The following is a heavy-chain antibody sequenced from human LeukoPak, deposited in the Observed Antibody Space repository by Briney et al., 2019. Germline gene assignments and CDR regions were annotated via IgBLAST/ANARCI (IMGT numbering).Heavy chain of an antibody. Sequence: SETLSLTCTVSGGSISGYYWSWIRQPPGKGLEWIGYIYYSGSTIYNPSLKSRVTISVDTSKNQFSLKLSSVTAADTAVYYCAVGSNYYYMDVWGKGTTVTASS. CDR3: AVGSNYYYMDV. D-gene: IGHD3-10*01. CDR2: IYYSGST. V-gene: IGHV4-59*01. CDR1: GGSISGYY. J-gene: IGHJ6*03.